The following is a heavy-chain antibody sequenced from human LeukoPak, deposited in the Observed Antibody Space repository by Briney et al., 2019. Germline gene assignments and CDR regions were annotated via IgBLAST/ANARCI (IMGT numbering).Heavy chain of an antibody. V-gene: IGHV3-21*01. CDR3: ARDSGTAAPYYYYYMDV. Sequence: GGSLRLSCAASGFTFSSYSMNWVRQAPGKGLEWVSSISSSSSSYIYYADSVKGRFTISRDNSKNTLYLQMNSLRAEDTAVYYCARDSGTAAPYYYYYMDVWGKGTTVTVSS. J-gene: IGHJ6*03. CDR1: GFTFSSYS. D-gene: IGHD2-2*01. CDR2: ISSSSSSYI.